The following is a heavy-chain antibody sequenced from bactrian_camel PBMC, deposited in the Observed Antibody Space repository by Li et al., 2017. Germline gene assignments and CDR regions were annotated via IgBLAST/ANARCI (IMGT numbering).Heavy chain of an antibody. CDR1: GYTYKYYC. V-gene: IGHV3S1*01. Sequence: HVQLVESGGGSVQAVGSLTLSCQVSGYTYKYYCVGWFRQAPGKGFEWVARINGGLGTGMTDYADSVKGRFTISRDDAKNTIYLQMNNLKPDDTAVYYCVRSRGYDWGQGTQVTVS. J-gene: IGHJ4*01. CDR2: INGGLGTGMT. CDR3: VRSRGYD. D-gene: IGHD5*01.